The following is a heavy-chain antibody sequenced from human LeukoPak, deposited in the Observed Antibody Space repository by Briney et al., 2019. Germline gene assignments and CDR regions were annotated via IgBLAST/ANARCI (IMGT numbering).Heavy chain of an antibody. CDR2: INTDGTTT. CDR1: GFAFSNYC. J-gene: IGHJ4*02. CDR3: ARDPWGFRAGVKHL. Sequence: WGSLTLTCAVSGFAFSNYCMHCVRQVPGKGLVWLSRINTDGTTTTYADSVKGRFTISRDNAKNTLYLLMNSLRADDTAVYYCARDPWGFRAGVKHLWGRGTLVAVSS. V-gene: IGHV3-74*03. D-gene: IGHD5-24*01.